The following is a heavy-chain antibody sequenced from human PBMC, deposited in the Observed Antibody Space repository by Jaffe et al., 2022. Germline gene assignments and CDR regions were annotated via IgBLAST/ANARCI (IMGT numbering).Heavy chain of an antibody. CDR1: GGSFSGYY. D-gene: IGHD3-3*01. V-gene: IGHV4-34*01. CDR2: INHSGST. J-gene: IGHJ6*03. CDR3: ARGRSITIFGVVITSYYYYMDV. Sequence: QVQLQQWGAGLLKPSETLSLTCAVYGGSFSGYYWSWIRQPPGKGLEWIGEINHSGSTNYNPSLKSRVTISVDTSKNQFSLKLSSVTAADTAVYYCARGRSITIFGVVITSYYYYMDVWGKGTTVTVSS.